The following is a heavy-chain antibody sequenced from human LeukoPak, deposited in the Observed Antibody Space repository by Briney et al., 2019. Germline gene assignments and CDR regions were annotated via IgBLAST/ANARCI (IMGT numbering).Heavy chain of an antibody. CDR2: IIPILGIA. CDR1: GGTFSSYA. D-gene: IGHD2-2*01. J-gene: IGHJ3*02. Sequence: ASVKVSCKASGGTFSSYAISWVRQAPGQGLEWMGRIIPILGIANYAQKFQGRVTITADKSTSTAYMELSSLRSEDTAVYYCARDDIVVVPAAFRAFDIWGQGTMVTVSS. CDR3: ARDDIVVVPAAFRAFDI. V-gene: IGHV1-69*04.